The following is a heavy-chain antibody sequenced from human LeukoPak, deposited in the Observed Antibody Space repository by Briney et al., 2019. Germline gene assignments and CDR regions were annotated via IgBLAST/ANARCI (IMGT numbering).Heavy chain of an antibody. CDR2: ISSSSSTI. V-gene: IGHV3-48*04. Sequence: GGSLRLSCAASGFTFSSYTMHWVRQAPGKGLEWVSYISSSSSTIYYADSVKGRFTISRDNAKNSLYLQMNSLRAEDTAVYYCARRGSGPYYYYGMDVWGQGTTVTVSS. D-gene: IGHD3-16*01. CDR3: ARRGSGPYYYYGMDV. CDR1: GFTFSSYT. J-gene: IGHJ6*02.